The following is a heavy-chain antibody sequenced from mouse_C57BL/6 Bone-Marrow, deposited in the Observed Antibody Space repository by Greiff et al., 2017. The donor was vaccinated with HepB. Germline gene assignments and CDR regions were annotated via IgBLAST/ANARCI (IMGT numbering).Heavy chain of an antibody. CDR2: ISYDGSN. D-gene: IGHD4-1*01. J-gene: IGHJ4*01. Sequence: EVQLQESGPGLVKPSQSLSLTCSVTGYSITSGYYWNWIRQFPGNKLEWMGYISYDGSNNYNPSLKNRISITRDTSKNQFFLKLNSVTTEDTATYYCARDGTEAMDYWGQGTSVTVSS. CDR1: GYSITSGYY. V-gene: IGHV3-6*01. CDR3: ARDGTEAMDY.